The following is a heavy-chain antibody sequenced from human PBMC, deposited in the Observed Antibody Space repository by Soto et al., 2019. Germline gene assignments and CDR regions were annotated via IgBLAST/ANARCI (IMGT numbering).Heavy chain of an antibody. CDR1: GGSISSGDYY. CDR3: ARGLSVTVTTPSYYFDY. J-gene: IGHJ4*02. Sequence: SETLSLTCTVSGGSISSGDYYWSWIRQPPGKGLEWIGYIYYSGSTHYNPSLKSRVTMSVDTSKNQFSLKLSSVTAADTAVYYCARGLSVTVTTPSYYFDYWGQGSLVTVSS. CDR2: IYYSGST. D-gene: IGHD4-17*01. V-gene: IGHV4-30-4*01.